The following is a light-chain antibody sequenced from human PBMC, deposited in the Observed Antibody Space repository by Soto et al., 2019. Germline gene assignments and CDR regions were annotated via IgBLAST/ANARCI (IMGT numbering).Light chain of an antibody. CDR2: DAS. CDR1: QSITIW. J-gene: IGKJ1*01. V-gene: IGKV1-5*01. CDR3: HHYNSYSWT. Sequence: DIQMTQSPSTLSASVGDRVTITCRASQSITIWLAWYQQKPGKAPKLLIFDASSLESGVPSRFSGSGSGTEFTLNISSLQPDDFATYYCHHYNSYSWTFGQGTQVAIK.